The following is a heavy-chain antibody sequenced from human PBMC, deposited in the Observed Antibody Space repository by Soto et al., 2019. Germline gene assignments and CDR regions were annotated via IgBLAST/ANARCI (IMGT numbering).Heavy chain of an antibody. J-gene: IGHJ4*02. CDR1: GFTFTTYA. CDR3: AKEALTVAGNNFDS. D-gene: IGHD6-19*01. Sequence: GGALRLSCAASGFTFTTYAMGWVRPAPGKGLEWVSSISGSGAGTFYADSVKGRFTISRDNAKKMVYLQMNGLRADDTALYYCAKEALTVAGNNFDSWGQGTLVTVSS. V-gene: IGHV3-23*01. CDR2: ISGSGAGT.